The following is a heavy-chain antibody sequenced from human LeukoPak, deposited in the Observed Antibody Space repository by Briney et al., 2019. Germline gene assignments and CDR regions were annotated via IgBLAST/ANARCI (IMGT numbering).Heavy chain of an antibody. J-gene: IGHJ4*02. D-gene: IGHD3-22*01. CDR2: IIPIFGTA. CDR3: ARLYYDSSGYYPLTLDY. CDR1: GGTFSSYA. V-gene: IGHV1-69*05. Sequence: VASVKVSCQASGGTFSSYAISWVRQAPGQGLEWMGGIIPIFGTAKYAQKFQGRVTITTDESTSTAYMELSSLRSEDTAVYYCARLYYDSSGYYPLTLDYWGQGTLVTVSS.